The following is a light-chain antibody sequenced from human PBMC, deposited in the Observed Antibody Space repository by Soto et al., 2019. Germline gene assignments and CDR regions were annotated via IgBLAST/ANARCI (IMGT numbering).Light chain of an antibody. J-gene: IGKJ1*01. V-gene: IGKV1-39*01. CDR3: QQSHSTPLT. Sequence: DIQMTQSPSSLSASVGDRVTITCRASQSITTYLNWYQQTPGKAPKLLIYDASNLQSGVPSRFSGSGSGTDFTLTISSLQPEDFATYFCQQSHSTPLTFGQGTKVEIK. CDR2: DAS. CDR1: QSITTY.